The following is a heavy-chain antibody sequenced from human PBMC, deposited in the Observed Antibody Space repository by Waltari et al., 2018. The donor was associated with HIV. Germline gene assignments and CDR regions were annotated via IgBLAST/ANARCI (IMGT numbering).Heavy chain of an antibody. V-gene: IGHV1-69*04. CDR1: GGTFCSYA. D-gene: IGHD2-15*01. Sequence: QVQLVQSGAEATKPGSSVKVSCQASGGTFCSYALRRLRTAPGPRLEGMGKIIPILGIANYAQKFQGRITITADKSTSTDYMELSSLRSEDTAVYYCARGKYCSGGSCHEDYFDYWGQGTLVTVSS. J-gene: IGHJ4*02. CDR3: ARGKYCSGGSCHEDYFDY. CDR2: IIPILGIA.